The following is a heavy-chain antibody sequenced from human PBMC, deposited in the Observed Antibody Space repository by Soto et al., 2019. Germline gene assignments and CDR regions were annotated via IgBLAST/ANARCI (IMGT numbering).Heavy chain of an antibody. CDR3: ARDPVIAVAGPSVFDY. CDR1: GFTFSSYW. J-gene: IGHJ4*02. D-gene: IGHD6-19*01. V-gene: IGHV3-74*01. CDR2: INSDGSST. Sequence: GGSLRLSCAASGFTFSSYWMHWVRQAPGKGLVWVSRINSDGSSTSYADSVKGRFTISRDNAKNTLYLQMNSLRAEDTAVYYCARDPVIAVAGPSVFDYWGQGTLVTVSS.